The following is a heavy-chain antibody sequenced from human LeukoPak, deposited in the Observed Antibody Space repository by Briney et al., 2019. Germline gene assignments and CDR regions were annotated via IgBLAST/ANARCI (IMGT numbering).Heavy chain of an antibody. J-gene: IGHJ4*02. V-gene: IGHV4-34*01. CDR3: ASPYSSGLNY. CDR1: GGSFSGYY. D-gene: IGHD6-19*01. CDR2: INHSGST. Sequence: TSETLSLTCAVYGGSFSGYYWSWIRQPPGKGLEWIGEINHSGSTNYNPSLKSRVTISVDTSKNQFSLKLSSVTAADTAVYYCASPYSSGLNYWGQGTLVTVSS.